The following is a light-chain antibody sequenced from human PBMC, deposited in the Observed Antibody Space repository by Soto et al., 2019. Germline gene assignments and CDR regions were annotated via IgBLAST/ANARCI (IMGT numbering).Light chain of an antibody. CDR2: SAS. J-gene: IGKJ1*01. Sequence: DIQMTQSPSSLSASVGDRGTITCRASQSISNYLNWYQQKPGKAPKLLIYSASSLQSGAPSRFSGSGSGTDFTLTISSLQPADFATYYCQQSYSSPRSFGQGTKVDIK. CDR1: QSISNY. CDR3: QQSYSSPRS. V-gene: IGKV1-39*01.